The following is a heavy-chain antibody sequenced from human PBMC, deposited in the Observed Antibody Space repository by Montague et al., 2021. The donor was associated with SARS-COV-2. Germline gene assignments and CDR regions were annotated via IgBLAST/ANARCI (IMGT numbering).Heavy chain of an antibody. CDR3: ARVGNYLGVY. J-gene: IGHJ4*02. Sequence: SETLSLTCTVSGGSISSSSYYWGWIRQPPGKGLEWIGSIYYSGSTYYNPSLKSRVTISVGTSNNQFSLKLKSMSAADTAVYYCARVGNYLGVYWGQGILVTVSS. D-gene: IGHD3-10*01. CDR1: GGSISSSSYY. CDR2: IYYSGST. V-gene: IGHV4-39*07.